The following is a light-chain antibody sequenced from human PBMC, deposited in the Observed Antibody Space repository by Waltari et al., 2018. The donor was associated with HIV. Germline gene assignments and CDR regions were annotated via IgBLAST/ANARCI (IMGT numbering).Light chain of an antibody. J-gene: IGKJ5*01. Sequence: EIVMTQSPVTLSVSPGERATLSCRVSQSVSSNLAWYQQKPGQAPRLLIYGASARATGIPARLSGSGSGTEFTLTISSLQSEDFAVYYCQQYTNWPITFGQGTRLEIK. CDR1: QSVSSN. V-gene: IGKV3-15*01. CDR2: GAS. CDR3: QQYTNWPIT.